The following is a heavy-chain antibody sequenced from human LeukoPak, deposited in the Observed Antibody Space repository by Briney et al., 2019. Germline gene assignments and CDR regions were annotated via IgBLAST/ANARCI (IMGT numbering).Heavy chain of an antibody. D-gene: IGHD1-26*01. CDR2: ISSSSSYI. J-gene: IGHJ4*02. CDR3: AKGAAVYSGSYYGGWYFDY. V-gene: IGHV3-21*01. Sequence: GGSLRLSCAASGFTFSSYWMHWVRQAPGKGLEWVSSISSSSSYIYYADSVKGRFTISRDNAKNTLYLQMNSLRAEDTAVYYCAKGAAVYSGSYYGGWYFDYWGQGTLVTVSS. CDR1: GFTFSSYW.